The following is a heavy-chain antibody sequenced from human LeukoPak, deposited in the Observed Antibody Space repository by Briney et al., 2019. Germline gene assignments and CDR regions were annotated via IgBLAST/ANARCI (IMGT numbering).Heavy chain of an antibody. CDR2: VYYTGST. Sequence: KPSETLSLTCSVSGGSVSNYYWSWIRPPPGKGLEWIGYVYYTGSTNYNPSLKSRVTMFEDKSKNQFSLRLYSVTVADTAVYYCARHFAYSSSSYFDYWGQGSLVTVSS. CDR3: ARHFAYSSSSYFDY. J-gene: IGHJ4*02. V-gene: IGHV4-59*08. CDR1: GGSVSNYY. D-gene: IGHD6-6*01.